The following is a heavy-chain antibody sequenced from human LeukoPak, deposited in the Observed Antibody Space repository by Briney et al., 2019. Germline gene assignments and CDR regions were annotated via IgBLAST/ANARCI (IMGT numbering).Heavy chain of an antibody. CDR1: GFTFSSYG. D-gene: IGHD6-19*01. V-gene: IGHV3-33*01. CDR2: IWYDGSNK. CDR3: ARDGAVAGDDDAFDI. Sequence: PGGSLRLSCAASGFTFSSYGMHWVRQAPGKGLEWVAVIWYDGSNKYYADSVKGRFTISRDNSKNTLYLQMNSLRAEDTAVYYCARDGAVAGDDDAFDIWGQGTMATVSS. J-gene: IGHJ3*02.